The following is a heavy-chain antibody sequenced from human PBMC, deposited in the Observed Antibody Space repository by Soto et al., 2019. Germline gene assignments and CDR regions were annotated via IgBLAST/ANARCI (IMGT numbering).Heavy chain of an antibody. D-gene: IGHD6-13*01. V-gene: IGHV3-33*01. CDR2: IWYDGSNK. J-gene: IGHJ4*02. Sequence: QVQLVESGGGVVQPGRSLRLSCAASGFTFSSYGIHWVRQAPGKGLEWVAVIWYDGSNKYYADSVKGRFTISRDNSKNKLYLQMNSLRAEDTAVYYCARWGIAAGDYWGQGTLVTVSS. CDR1: GFTFSSYG. CDR3: ARWGIAAGDY.